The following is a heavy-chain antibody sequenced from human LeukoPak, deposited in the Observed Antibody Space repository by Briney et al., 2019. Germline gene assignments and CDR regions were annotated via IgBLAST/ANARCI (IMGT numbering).Heavy chain of an antibody. CDR2: ISSCGSTI. D-gene: IGHD4-17*01. CDR3: ATTVTTYFGYFDY. Sequence: GGPLRLFCGPSGFTFSDYYMSWIRPAAAKGLEWVSYISSCGSTIYYADSVKGRFTISRDNAKNSLYLQMNSLRAEDTAVYYCATTVTTYFGYFDYWGQGTLVTVSS. V-gene: IGHV3-11*01. J-gene: IGHJ4*02. CDR1: GFTFSDYY.